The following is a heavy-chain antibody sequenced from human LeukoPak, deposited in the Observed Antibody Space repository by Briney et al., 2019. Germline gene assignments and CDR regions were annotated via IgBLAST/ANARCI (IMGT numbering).Heavy chain of an antibody. D-gene: IGHD3-16*02. V-gene: IGHV3-48*01. CDR3: VRAPATVKFDP. Sequence: GGSLRLSCTASGFTFNYGMNWVRQAPGKGLEWVSYISSTGTRITYADSVRGRFTISRDNAKNSLHLQMDSLRAEDTAVYYCVRAPATVKFDPWGQGTLVTVSS. J-gene: IGHJ5*02. CDR2: ISSTGTRI. CDR1: GFTFNYG.